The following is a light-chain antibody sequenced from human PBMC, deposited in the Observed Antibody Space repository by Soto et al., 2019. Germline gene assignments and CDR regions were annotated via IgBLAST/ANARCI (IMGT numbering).Light chain of an antibody. Sequence: QSALTQPPSASGSPGQSVTISCTGTSSDVGGYNYVSWYQQHPGKAPKLMIYEVSNRPSGVPDRFSGSKSGNTASLTVSALQAEDEADYYCSSYAGSNNVVFGGGTQLTVL. CDR3: SSYAGSNNVV. CDR2: EVS. V-gene: IGLV2-8*01. J-gene: IGLJ2*01. CDR1: SSDVGGYNY.